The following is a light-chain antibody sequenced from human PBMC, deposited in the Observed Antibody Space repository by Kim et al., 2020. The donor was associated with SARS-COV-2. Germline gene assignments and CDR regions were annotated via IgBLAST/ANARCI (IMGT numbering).Light chain of an antibody. V-gene: IGKV1-5*03. CDR2: QAS. J-gene: IGKJ1*01. Sequence: DIQMTQSPSTLSAFVGNRVTITCRPSQSVDSWLAWYQQKPGEAPKLLIYQASKLASGVPSRFSGSGSGTDFTLTISNLQPDDSAIYYCKQYETYWTFGPGTKVDIK. CDR3: KQYETYWT. CDR1: QSVDSW.